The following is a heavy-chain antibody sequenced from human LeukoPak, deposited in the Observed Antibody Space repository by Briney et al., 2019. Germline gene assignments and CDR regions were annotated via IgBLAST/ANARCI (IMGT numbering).Heavy chain of an antibody. Sequence: PSETLSLTCAVSGYSISSGYYWAWIRQPPGKGLEWIGSIYHSGSTYYNPSLKSRVIISVDTSKNQFSLKLSSVTAADTAVYYCARTYNWNHGRYYFEYWGQGTLVTVSS. D-gene: IGHD1-14*01. CDR1: GYSISSGYY. CDR3: ARTYNWNHGRYYFEY. J-gene: IGHJ4*02. V-gene: IGHV4-38-2*01. CDR2: IYHSGST.